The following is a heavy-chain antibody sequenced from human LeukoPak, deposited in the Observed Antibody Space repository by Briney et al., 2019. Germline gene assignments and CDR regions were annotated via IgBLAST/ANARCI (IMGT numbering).Heavy chain of an antibody. CDR1: GFVFSSHG. Sequence: GGSLRLSCVASGFVFSSHGMHWVRQAPGKGLEWVAVISYDGSNKYYADSVKGRFTISRDNSKNTLYLQMNSLRAEDTAVYYCAKGHTNGIFDYWGQGTLVTVSS. J-gene: IGHJ4*02. CDR2: ISYDGSNK. D-gene: IGHD1-26*01. CDR3: AKGHTNGIFDY. V-gene: IGHV3-30*18.